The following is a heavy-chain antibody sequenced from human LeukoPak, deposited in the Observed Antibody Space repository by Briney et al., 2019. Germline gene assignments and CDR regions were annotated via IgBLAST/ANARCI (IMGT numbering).Heavy chain of an antibody. CDR2: ISSGSDYI. J-gene: IGHJ4*02. CDR1: GFTFSRYT. D-gene: IGHD1-26*01. CDR3: ARGGWEPYFDY. Sequence: PGGSLRLSCAASGFTFSRYTMSWVRQAPGKGLEWVSSISSGSDYIYYADSMKGRVTSSRDNTKNSLYLQMNSLRAEDTAVYYCARGGWEPYFDYWGQGTLVTVSS. V-gene: IGHV3-21*04.